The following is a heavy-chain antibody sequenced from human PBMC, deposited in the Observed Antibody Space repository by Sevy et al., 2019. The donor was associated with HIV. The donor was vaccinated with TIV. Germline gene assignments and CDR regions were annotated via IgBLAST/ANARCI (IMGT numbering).Heavy chain of an antibody. Sequence: GGSLRLSCTASGFRFGDYAMNWFRQAPGKGLEWVSFIRSKTYGGTTEYAASVKGRFTISRDDSKSVAYLQMNSLKTEDTAVYYCSRESIDRGVIITHTFDYWGQGMLVTVSS. CDR2: IRSKTYGGTT. D-gene: IGHD3-10*01. V-gene: IGHV3-49*03. J-gene: IGHJ4*02. CDR3: SRESIDRGVIITHTFDY. CDR1: GFRFGDYA.